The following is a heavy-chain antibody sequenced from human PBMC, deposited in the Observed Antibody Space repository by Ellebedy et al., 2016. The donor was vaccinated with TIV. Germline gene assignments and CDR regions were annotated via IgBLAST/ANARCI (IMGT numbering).Heavy chain of an antibody. V-gene: IGHV3-7*03. Sequence: PGGSLRLSCAASGFTFTTYWMSRVRQAPGKGLEWVANTNQVGSEKYYVDSVKGRFTISRDNAQNSLYLHMNNLRAEDTAVYYCARDPNSPGDTGYGDYWGQGVVVTVST. CDR2: TNQVGSEK. D-gene: IGHD5-12*01. CDR3: ARDPNSPGDTGYGDY. J-gene: IGHJ4*02. CDR1: GFTFTTYW.